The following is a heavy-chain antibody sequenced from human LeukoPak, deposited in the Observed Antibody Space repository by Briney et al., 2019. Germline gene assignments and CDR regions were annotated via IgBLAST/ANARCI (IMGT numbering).Heavy chain of an antibody. J-gene: IGHJ4*02. D-gene: IGHD7-27*01. Sequence: GGSLRLSCAASGFTFNSYPMHWVRQAPGKGLEWVAVISYDGSNKYYADSMKGRFTISRDNSKNTLYLQMNSLRAEDTAVYYCAKDLIPTGAIDYWGQGTLVTVSS. CDR3: AKDLIPTGAIDY. CDR1: GFTFNSYP. V-gene: IGHV3-30-3*01. CDR2: ISYDGSNK.